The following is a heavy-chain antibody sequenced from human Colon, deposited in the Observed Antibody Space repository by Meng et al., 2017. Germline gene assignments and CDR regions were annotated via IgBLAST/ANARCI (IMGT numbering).Heavy chain of an antibody. CDR3: ARDRLYYGGNRNN. D-gene: IGHD4-23*01. CDR2: ISYDGIEK. V-gene: IGHV3-30*04. CDR1: GFTFSGYA. J-gene: IGHJ4*01. Sequence: GESLKISCAASGFTFSGYAMHWVRQAPGKGLEWVAIISYDGIEKYYAESVKGRFTVSRDNSKNTLYLQMNSLRTEDTAVYYCARDRLYYGGNRNNWGHGTLVTVSS.